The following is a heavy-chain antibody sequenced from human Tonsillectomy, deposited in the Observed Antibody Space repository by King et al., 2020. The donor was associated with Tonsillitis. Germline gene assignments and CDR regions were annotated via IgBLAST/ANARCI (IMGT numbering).Heavy chain of an antibody. CDR1: GFTFSSYS. CDR2: ISSSSSTI. J-gene: IGHJ6*02. Sequence: VQLVESGGGLVQPGGSLRLSCAASGFTFSSYSMNWVRQAPGKGLEWVSYISSSSSTIYYADSVKGLFTISRDNAKNSLYLQMNSLRAEDTAVYYCARDDTPLVTMIVERPYYYYGMDVWGQGTTVTVSS. CDR3: ARDDTPLVTMIVERPYYYYGMDV. D-gene: IGHD3-22*01. V-gene: IGHV3-48*01.